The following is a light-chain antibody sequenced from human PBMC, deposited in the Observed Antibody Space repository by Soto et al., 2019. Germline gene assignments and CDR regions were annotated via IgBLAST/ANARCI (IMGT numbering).Light chain of an antibody. J-gene: IGLJ3*02. Sequence: QSVLTQPASVSGSAGQSITISCSGTMRDVGAYNLVSWYQQHPGTAPKLIMYEVRNRPSGISSRFSGSRSGNTASLTISGLQPEDEGDDYCSAYTARSTLVFGGGTKVTVL. CDR1: MRDVGAYNL. CDR2: EVR. V-gene: IGLV2-14*01. CDR3: SAYTARSTLV.